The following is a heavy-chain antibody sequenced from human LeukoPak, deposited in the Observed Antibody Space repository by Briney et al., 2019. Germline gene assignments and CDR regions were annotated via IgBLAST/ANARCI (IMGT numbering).Heavy chain of an antibody. V-gene: IGHV4-59*08. CDR2: IYYSGST. CDR3: ARQALKSGRHRYIAY. D-gene: IGHD1-26*01. Sequence: ASETLSLTCTVSGGSISSYYWSWIRQPPGKGLEWRGYIYYSGSTNYNPSLKSRVTISVDTSTNQFSLNLSSVTAADTAVYYCARQALKSGRHRYIAYWGQGTLVTVSS. J-gene: IGHJ4*02. CDR1: GGSISSYY.